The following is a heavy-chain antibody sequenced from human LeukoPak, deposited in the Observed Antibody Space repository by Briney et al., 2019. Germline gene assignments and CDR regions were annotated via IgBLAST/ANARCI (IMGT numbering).Heavy chain of an antibody. V-gene: IGHV4-34*01. D-gene: IGHD2-2*01. J-gene: IGHJ4*02. Sequence: MTSETLSLTCAVYGGSFSGYYWSWIRQPPGKGLEWIGEINHSGSTNYNPSLKSRVTISVDTSKNQFSLKLSSVTAADTAVYYCARAPPNDIVVVPVAMGGDGFDIWGQGTLVTVSS. CDR1: GGSFSGYY. CDR3: ARAPPNDIVVVPVAMGGDGFDI. CDR2: INHSGST.